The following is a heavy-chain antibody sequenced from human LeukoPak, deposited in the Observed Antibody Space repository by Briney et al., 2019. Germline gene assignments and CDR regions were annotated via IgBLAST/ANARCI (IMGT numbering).Heavy chain of an antibody. Sequence: SETLSLTCTVSGGSVSSGSYYWGWIRQPPGKGLEWIGSIYYSGSTYYNPSLKSRVTISVDTSKNQFSLKLSSVTAADTAVYFCAQENYDFWSGYYNPNQWFDPWGQGTLVTVSS. D-gene: IGHD3-3*01. V-gene: IGHV4-39*01. CDR3: AQENYDFWSGYYNPNQWFDP. CDR1: GGSVSSGSYY. CDR2: IYYSGST. J-gene: IGHJ5*02.